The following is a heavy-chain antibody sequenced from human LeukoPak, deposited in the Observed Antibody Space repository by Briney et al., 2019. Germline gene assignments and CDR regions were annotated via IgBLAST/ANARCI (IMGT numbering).Heavy chain of an antibody. V-gene: IGHV1-69*05. CDR2: IIPIFGTA. CDR1: RHLQQLC. CDR3: ARDPSGGSGSYSNWFDP. Sequence: PGLSEGLLQGFWRHLQQLCYQLGATGPGQGLEWMGGIIPIFGTANYAQKFQGRVTITTDESTSTAYMELSSLRSEDTAVYYCARDPSGGSGSYSNWFDPWGQGTLVTVSS. D-gene: IGHD3-10*01. J-gene: IGHJ5*02.